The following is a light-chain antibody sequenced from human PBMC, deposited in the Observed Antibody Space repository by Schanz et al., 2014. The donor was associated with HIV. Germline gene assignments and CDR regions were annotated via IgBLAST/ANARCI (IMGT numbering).Light chain of an antibody. CDR1: SSDVGGYNY. Sequence: QSALTQPASVSGSPGQSIAISCTGTSSDVGGYNYVSWYQQHPNKAPKLIIYDVNNRPSGSSNRFSGSKSGSTASLTISGLQAEDEAEYYCTSYTSTNTWVFGGGTKLTVL. CDR3: TSYTSTNTWV. CDR2: DVN. V-gene: IGLV2-14*03. J-gene: IGLJ3*02.